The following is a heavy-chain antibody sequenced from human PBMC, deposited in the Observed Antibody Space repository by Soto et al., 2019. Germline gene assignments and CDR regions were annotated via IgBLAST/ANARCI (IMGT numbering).Heavy chain of an antibody. D-gene: IGHD2-2*01. Sequence: PSESLSLPCSVSGCSISSGGYYWSWIRQHPGKGLEWIGYIYYSGSTYYNPSLKSRVTISVDTSKNQFSLKLSSVTALDTAVYYCARVRTAPSSPPSDFDYWGQGTLVTVSS. CDR3: ARVRTAPSSPPSDFDY. V-gene: IGHV4-31*03. CDR2: IYYSGST. J-gene: IGHJ4*02. CDR1: GCSISSGGYY.